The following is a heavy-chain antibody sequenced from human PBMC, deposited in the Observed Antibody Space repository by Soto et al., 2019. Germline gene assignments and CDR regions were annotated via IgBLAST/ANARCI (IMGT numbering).Heavy chain of an antibody. V-gene: IGHV4-39*02. CDR3: GAQDYVAKGYPFET. CDR1: GGSISTRSSY. D-gene: IGHD4-17*01. J-gene: IGHJ5*02. Sequence: QLQLQESGPGLVKPSETLSLTCTVSGGSISTRSSYWGWIRQPPGKGLEWIGSIYYIGNTYYNPSLKRRDATSIDSSKTSFSLKLNSVTTADTAVYYCGAQDYVAKGYPFETWGQGTMVTVSS. CDR2: IYYIGNT.